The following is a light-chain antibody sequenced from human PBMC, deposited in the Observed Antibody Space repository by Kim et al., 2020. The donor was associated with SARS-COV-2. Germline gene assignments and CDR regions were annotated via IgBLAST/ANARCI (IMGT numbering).Light chain of an antibody. CDR3: QQYGSSPSP. J-gene: IGKJ4*01. CDR1: QSVSSSY. CDR2: GAS. Sequence: SPGERATLSCRASQSVSSSYLAWYQQKPGQAPRLLIYGASSRATGIPDRFSGSGSGTDFTLTISRLEPEDFAVYYCQQYGSSPSPFGGGTKVDIK. V-gene: IGKV3-20*01.